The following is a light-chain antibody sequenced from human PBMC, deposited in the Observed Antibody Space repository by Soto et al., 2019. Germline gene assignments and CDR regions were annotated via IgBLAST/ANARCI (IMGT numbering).Light chain of an antibody. V-gene: IGKV3-11*01. CDR3: QQHSNWPIT. J-gene: IGKJ5*01. Sequence: EIVLTQSPATLSLSPGERATLSCRASQSVSSYLAWYQHKPGQAPRVLIYDASNRATGIPARFIGSGSGTDFTLTISSLEPEDFAVFYCQQHSNWPITFGQGTRWRL. CDR2: DAS. CDR1: QSVSSY.